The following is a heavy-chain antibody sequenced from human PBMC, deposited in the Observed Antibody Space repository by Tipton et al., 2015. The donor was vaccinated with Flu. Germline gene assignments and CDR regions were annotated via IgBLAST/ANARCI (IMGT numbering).Heavy chain of an antibody. Sequence: QLVQSGAEVRKPGASVKVSCKASGYTFTNYDINWVRQATGQGLEWMGWMSPNTGNTGYAQKFQGRVTMTRDTSISTAFMELSSLRSEDTAVYYCARVPPLNNGNDESDYWGQGTLVTVSS. CDR1: GYTFTNYD. J-gene: IGHJ4*02. CDR3: ARVPPLNNGNDESDY. CDR2: MSPNTGNT. D-gene: IGHD1-20*01. V-gene: IGHV1-8*01.